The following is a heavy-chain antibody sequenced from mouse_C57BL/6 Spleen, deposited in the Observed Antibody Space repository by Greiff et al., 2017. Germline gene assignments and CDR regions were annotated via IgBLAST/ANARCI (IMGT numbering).Heavy chain of an antibody. D-gene: IGHD2-1*01. V-gene: IGHV1-15*01. CDR2: IDPETGGT. CDR1: GYTFTDYE. Sequence: QVQLQQSGAELVRPGASVTLSCKASGYTFTDYEMHWVKQTPGHGLEWIGAIDPETGGTAYNQKFKGKAILTADKSSSTAYMELRSLTSEDSAVYYSTRDGYYGNGFDYWGQGTTLTVSS. CDR3: TRDGYYGNGFDY. J-gene: IGHJ2*01.